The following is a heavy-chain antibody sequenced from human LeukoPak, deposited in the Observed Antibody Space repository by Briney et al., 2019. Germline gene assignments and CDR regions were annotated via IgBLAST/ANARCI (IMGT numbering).Heavy chain of an antibody. CDR2: INSDGSST. J-gene: IGHJ4*02. D-gene: IGHD3-9*01. CDR3: ASILTGYYSY. CDR1: GFTFSSYW. Sequence: GGSLRLSCAASGFTFSSYWMHWVRQAPRKGLVWVSRINSDGSSTNYADSVKGRFTISRDNAKNTLYLQMNSLRAEDTAVYYCASILTGYYSYWGQGTLVTVSS. V-gene: IGHV3-74*01.